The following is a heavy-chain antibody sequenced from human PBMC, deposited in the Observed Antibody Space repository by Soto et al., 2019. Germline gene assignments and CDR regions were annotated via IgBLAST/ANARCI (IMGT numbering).Heavy chain of an antibody. CDR2: VYYSGST. V-gene: IGHV4-39*01. CDR1: GDSLSSSSSYY. CDR3: ARIKIVGVLTYYMDV. Sequence: QPQLQESGPGLVKPLETLSLSCAVSGDSLSSSSSYYWGWIRQPPGKGLEWIANVYYSGSTYYNPSLKSRVTTSLETSKNDVSLRPRSLTAAGTAVYYCARIKIVGVLTYYMDVWGKGTPITVSS. D-gene: IGHD3-3*01. J-gene: IGHJ6*03.